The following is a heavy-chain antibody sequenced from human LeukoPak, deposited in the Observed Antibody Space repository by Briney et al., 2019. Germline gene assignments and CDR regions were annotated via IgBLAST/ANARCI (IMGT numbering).Heavy chain of an antibody. CDR3: ARASEITMVRGVIITAPDY. CDR2: ISGSSDTI. J-gene: IGHJ4*02. V-gene: IGHV3-48*04. Sequence: GGSLRLSCAASGFTFSTYSMNWVRQAPGKGLEWVSYISGSSDTIYYPDSVKGRFTISRDNAKNSLYLQMNSLRAEDTAVYYCARASEITMVRGVIITAPDYWGQGTLVTVSS. CDR1: GFTFSTYS. D-gene: IGHD3-10*01.